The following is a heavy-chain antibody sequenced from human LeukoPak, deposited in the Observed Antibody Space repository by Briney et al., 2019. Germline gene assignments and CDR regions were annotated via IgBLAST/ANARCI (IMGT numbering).Heavy chain of an antibody. V-gene: IGHV4-38-2*02. D-gene: IGHD6-13*01. CDR2: IYHSGST. J-gene: IGHJ4*02. Sequence: SETLSLTCTVSGYSISSGYYWGWIRQPPGEGLEWIGSIYHSGSTYYNPSLKSRVTISVDTSKNQFSLKLSSVTAADTAVYYCAGSFRAAAGTRWGQGTLVTVSS. CDR3: AGSFRAAAGTR. CDR1: GYSISSGYY.